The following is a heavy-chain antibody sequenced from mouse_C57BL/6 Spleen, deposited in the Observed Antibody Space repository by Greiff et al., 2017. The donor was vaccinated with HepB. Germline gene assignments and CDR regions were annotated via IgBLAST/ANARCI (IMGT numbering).Heavy chain of an antibody. D-gene: IGHD2-3*01. CDR3: TTTDDYWYFDV. CDR2: IDPENGDT. CDR1: GFNIKDDY. Sequence: VQLKESGAELVRPGASVKLSCTASGFNIKDDYMHWVKQRPEQGLEWIGWIDPENGDTEYASKFQGKATITADTSSNTAYLQLSSLTSEDTAVYYCTTTDDYWYFDVWGTGTTVTVSS. J-gene: IGHJ1*03. V-gene: IGHV14-4*01.